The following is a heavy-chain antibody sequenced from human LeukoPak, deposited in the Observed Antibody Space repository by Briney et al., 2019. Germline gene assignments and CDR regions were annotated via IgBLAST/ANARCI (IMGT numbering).Heavy chain of an antibody. D-gene: IGHD4-23*01. J-gene: IGHJ6*03. CDR1: GGTFSSYA. Sequence: SVKVSSKASGGTFSSYAISWVRQAPGQGLEGMGGIIPIFGTANYAQKFQGRVTITTDESTSTAYMELSSLRSEDTAVYYCAAPLDLDYGGNTPSYYYYMDVWGKGTTVTVSS. CDR3: AAPLDLDYGGNTPSYYYYMDV. CDR2: IIPIFGTA. V-gene: IGHV1-69*05.